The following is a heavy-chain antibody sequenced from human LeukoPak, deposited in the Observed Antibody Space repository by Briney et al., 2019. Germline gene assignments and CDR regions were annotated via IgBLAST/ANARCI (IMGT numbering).Heavy chain of an antibody. CDR1: GFTFSRYD. V-gene: IGHV3-13*01. J-gene: IGHJ2*01. Sequence: PGGSLRLSCAASGFTFSRYDMHWVRQAAGKGLEWVSAITIAGDTYYPGSVKGRFTISIENAKNSLYLQMNSLRAGDTAVYYCARTTVTTGPYWYFDLWGRGTLVTVSS. D-gene: IGHD4-17*01. CDR3: ARTTVTTGPYWYFDL. CDR2: ITIAGDT.